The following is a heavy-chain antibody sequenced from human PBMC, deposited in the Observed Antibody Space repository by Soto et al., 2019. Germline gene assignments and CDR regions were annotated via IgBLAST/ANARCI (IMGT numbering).Heavy chain of an antibody. CDR3: ATDWKSYYGSGSYNY. CDR2: FDPEDGET. J-gene: IGHJ4*02. CDR1: GYTLTELS. D-gene: IGHD3-10*01. Sequence: GASVKVSCKVSGYTLTELSMYWVRHAPGKGLEWMGGFDPEDGETIYAQKFQGRVTMTEDTSTDTAYMELSSLRSEDTAVYYCATDWKSYYGSGSYNYWGQGTLVTVSS. V-gene: IGHV1-24*01.